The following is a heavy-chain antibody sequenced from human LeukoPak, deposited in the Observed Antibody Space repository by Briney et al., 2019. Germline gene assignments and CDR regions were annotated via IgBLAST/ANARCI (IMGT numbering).Heavy chain of an antibody. J-gene: IGHJ4*02. Sequence: GGSLRLSCSASGFTFSSYAMHWVRQAPGKGLEYVSGISSNGGSTCYADSVKGRFTISRDNSKNTLYLQMSSLRTEDTAVYYCVKGSEAYYDSKSDYWGQGTLVTVSS. CDR3: VKGSEAYYDSKSDY. D-gene: IGHD3-22*01. V-gene: IGHV3-64D*09. CDR1: GFTFSSYA. CDR2: ISSNGGST.